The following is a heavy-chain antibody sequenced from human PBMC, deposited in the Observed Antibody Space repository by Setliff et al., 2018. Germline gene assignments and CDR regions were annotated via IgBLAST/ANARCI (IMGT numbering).Heavy chain of an antibody. Sequence: ASVKVSCKASGYTFTSYDINWVRQATGQGLEWMGWMNPNSGNTGYAQKFQGRVTMTRNASISTAYMELSSLRSEDTAVYYCARGHNNILVSWFDPWGQGTLVTVSS. CDR1: GYTFTSYD. CDR3: ARGHNNILVSWFDP. V-gene: IGHV1-8*01. CDR2: MNPNSGNT. J-gene: IGHJ5*02. D-gene: IGHD2-15*01.